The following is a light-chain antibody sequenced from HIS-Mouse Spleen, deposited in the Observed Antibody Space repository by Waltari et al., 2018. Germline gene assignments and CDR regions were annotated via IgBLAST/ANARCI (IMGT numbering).Light chain of an antibody. Sequence: SYELTQPPSVSVSPGQTARITCSGDALPKKYAYWYQQKSGQAPVLVIYEDSKRPSGIPGGLAGSRSGTMATLTVSGAQVDDEADYYCYSTDSSGNHRVFGGGTKLTVL. CDR1: ALPKKY. V-gene: IGLV3-10*01. CDR3: YSTDSSGNHRV. J-gene: IGLJ2*01. CDR2: EDS.